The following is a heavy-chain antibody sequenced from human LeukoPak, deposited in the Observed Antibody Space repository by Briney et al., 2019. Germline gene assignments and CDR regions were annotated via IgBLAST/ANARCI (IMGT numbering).Heavy chain of an antibody. CDR1: GFTFSSYA. D-gene: IGHD6-13*01. J-gene: IGHJ4*02. CDR3: AKEGGIAAAGTGEYFDF. V-gene: IGHV3-23*01. Sequence: PGGSLGLSCAASGFTFSSYAMSWVRQAPGKGLEWLSALSGRGGSTYYADSVKGRFTISRDNSKNTLYLQMNSLRAEDTAVYYCAKEGGIAAAGTGEYFDFWGQGTLVTVSS. CDR2: LSGRGGST.